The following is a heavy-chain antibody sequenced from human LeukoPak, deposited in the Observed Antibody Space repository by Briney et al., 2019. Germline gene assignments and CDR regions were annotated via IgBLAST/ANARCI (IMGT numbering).Heavy chain of an antibody. D-gene: IGHD6-13*01. V-gene: IGHV3-23*01. CDR2: ISGSGGTT. Sequence: GGSLRLSCAASGFTFNNYAMSWVRQVPGKGLEWLSTISGSGGTTYRADSVKGQIAISRDNSKDSLYLRMSSLRAGDTATYYCAKGIAADADWYFDLWGRGTLVIVSS. J-gene: IGHJ2*01. CDR3: AKGIAADADWYFDL. CDR1: GFTFNNYA.